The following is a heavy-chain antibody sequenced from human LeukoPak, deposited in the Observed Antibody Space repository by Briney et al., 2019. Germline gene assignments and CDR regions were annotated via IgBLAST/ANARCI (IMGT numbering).Heavy chain of an antibody. CDR1: GFTFSWYW. Sequence: GRSLRLSCAASGFTFSWYWMSWVRQAPGKGLEWVAFISYDGRNRHYADSVKGRFTISRDNSKDTLYLQMNSLRAEDTAVYYCAKRPSDCGDYVSYFDYWGQGTLVTVSS. CDR2: ISYDGRNR. V-gene: IGHV3-30*18. D-gene: IGHD4-17*01. CDR3: AKRPSDCGDYVSYFDY. J-gene: IGHJ4*02.